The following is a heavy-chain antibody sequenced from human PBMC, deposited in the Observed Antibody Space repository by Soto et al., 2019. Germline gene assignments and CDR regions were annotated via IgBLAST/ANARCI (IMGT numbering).Heavy chain of an antibody. Sequence: GGSLRLSCAASGFTFSSYSMNWVRQAPGKGLEWVSYISSSSSTIYYAYSVKGRFTISRDNAKNSLYLQMNSLRAEDTAEYYCARVVGPYGDYVPDGLGYWGQGTLVTVSS. CDR1: GFTFSSYS. V-gene: IGHV3-48*01. CDR2: ISSSSSTI. CDR3: ARVVGPYGDYVPDGLGY. J-gene: IGHJ4*02. D-gene: IGHD4-17*01.